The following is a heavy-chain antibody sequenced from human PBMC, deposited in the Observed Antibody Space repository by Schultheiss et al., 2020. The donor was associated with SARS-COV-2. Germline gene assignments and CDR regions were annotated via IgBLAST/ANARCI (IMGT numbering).Heavy chain of an antibody. D-gene: IGHD4-11*01. CDR1: GGSFSGYY. V-gene: IGHV4-34*09. Sequence: SETLSLTCTVSGGSFSGYYWSWIRQPPGKGLEWIGEINHSGSTNYNPSLKSRVAISVDTSENQFSLKLSSVTAADTAVYYCARDPTGYFDYWGQGTLVTVSS. J-gene: IGHJ4*02. CDR2: INHSGST. CDR3: ARDPTGYFDY.